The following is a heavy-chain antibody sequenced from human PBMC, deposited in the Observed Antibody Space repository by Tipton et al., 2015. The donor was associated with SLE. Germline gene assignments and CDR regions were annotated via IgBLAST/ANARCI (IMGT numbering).Heavy chain of an antibody. CDR2: INPESTTV. CDR3: ARGGLEPVDY. V-gene: IGHV3-74*02. D-gene: IGHD5-24*01. Sequence: QLVQSGGDFVQPGGSLILSCATSGFTFSSYWMHWFRQAPGKGPVWVSRINPESTTVNYADSVRGRFSLSRDNAKSTLYLVLSSLRIEDTSVYFCARGGLEPVDYWGQGTLVTVSS. CDR1: GFTFSSYW. J-gene: IGHJ4*02.